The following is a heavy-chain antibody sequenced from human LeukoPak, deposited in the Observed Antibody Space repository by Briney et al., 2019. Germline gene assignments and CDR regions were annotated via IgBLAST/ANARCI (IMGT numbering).Heavy chain of an antibody. CDR3: AKAVEATISSGGYYFDY. Sequence: GGSLRLSCAAFGFTLRSYAMSWVRQAPGKGLEWVSAISGSDGSTHYADSVKGQFTISRDISYIRLYLQMNSLRAEDTAVYYCAKAVEATISSGGYYFDYWGQGTLVTVSS. V-gene: IGHV3-23*01. J-gene: IGHJ4*02. CDR2: ISGSDGST. D-gene: IGHD6-19*01. CDR1: GFTLRSYA.